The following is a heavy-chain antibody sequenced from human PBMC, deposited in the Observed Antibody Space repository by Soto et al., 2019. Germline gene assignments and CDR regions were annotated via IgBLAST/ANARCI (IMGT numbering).Heavy chain of an antibody. Sequence: GGSLRLSCAASGFTFSSYAMSWVRQAPGKGLEWVSAISGSGGSTYYADSVKGRFTISRDNSKNTLYLQMNSLRAEDTAVYYCAKESASVVVAATPVEYYFDYWGQGTLVTVSS. V-gene: IGHV3-23*01. J-gene: IGHJ4*02. CDR1: GFTFSSYA. CDR3: AKESASVVVAATPVEYYFDY. CDR2: ISGSGGST. D-gene: IGHD2-15*01.